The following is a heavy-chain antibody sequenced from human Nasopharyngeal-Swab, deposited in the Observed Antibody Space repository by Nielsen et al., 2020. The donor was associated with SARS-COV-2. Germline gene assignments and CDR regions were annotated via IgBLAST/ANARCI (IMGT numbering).Heavy chain of an antibody. CDR1: GFTFSSYS. V-gene: IGHV3-48*01. J-gene: IGHJ6*03. Sequence: GESLKISCAVSGFTFSSYSMNWVRQAPGKGLGWVSYISSSSSTIYSADSVKGRFTISRDNAKNSLYLQMNSLRGEDTAVYYCARVREGNDYYYYMDVWGKGTTVTVSS. CDR3: ARVREGNDYYYYMDV. CDR2: ISSSSSTI. D-gene: IGHD1-1*01.